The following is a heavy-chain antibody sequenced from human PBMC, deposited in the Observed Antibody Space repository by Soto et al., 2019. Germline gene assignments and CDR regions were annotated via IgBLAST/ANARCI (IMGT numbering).Heavy chain of an antibody. J-gene: IGHJ3*02. Sequence: QVQLVQSGAEVKKPGSSVKVSCKASGGTFSSYTISWVRQAPGQGLEWMGRIIPILGIANYAQKFQGRVTITADKSTSTAYMELSSLRSEDTAVYYCARDLVYCSGGSCSAPFGAFDIWGQGTMVTVSS. CDR3: ARDLVYCSGGSCSAPFGAFDI. D-gene: IGHD2-15*01. V-gene: IGHV1-69*08. CDR2: IIPILGIA. CDR1: GGTFSSYT.